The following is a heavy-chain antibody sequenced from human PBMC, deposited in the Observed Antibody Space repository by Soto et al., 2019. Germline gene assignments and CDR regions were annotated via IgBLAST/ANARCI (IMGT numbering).Heavy chain of an antibody. V-gene: IGHV3-30*18. D-gene: IGHD6-6*01. CDR1: GFSYG. CDR3: AKQRGMSSSSQFDS. J-gene: IGHJ4*02. CDR2: ISYDGSNK. Sequence: QVQLVESGGGVVQPGRSLRLSCAASGFSYGMHWVRQAPGKGLEWVAVISYDGSNKYYSDSVKGRFTISRDISKNTLYLQMSSLRPEDTAVYYCAKQRGMSSSSQFDSWGQGTLVTVSS.